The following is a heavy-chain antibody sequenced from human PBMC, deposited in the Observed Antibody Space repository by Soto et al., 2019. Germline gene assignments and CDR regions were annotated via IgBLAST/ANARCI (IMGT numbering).Heavy chain of an antibody. V-gene: IGHV3-74*01. Sequence: GGSLRLSCAASGFTFSSYWMHWVRQAPGKGLVWVSRINTDGSSASYADSVKGRFTISRDNAKSTLYLQMNRLRAEDTAVYYCATLNSFGSDYWGRGTLVTVS. CDR3: ATLNSFGSDY. D-gene: IGHD5-18*01. CDR1: GFTFSSYW. CDR2: INTDGSSA. J-gene: IGHJ4*02.